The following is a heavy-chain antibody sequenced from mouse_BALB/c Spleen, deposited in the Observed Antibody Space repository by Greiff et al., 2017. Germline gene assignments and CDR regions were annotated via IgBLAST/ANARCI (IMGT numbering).Heavy chain of an antibody. J-gene: IGHJ4*01. CDR1: GYTFTSYW. CDR2: INPSTGYT. V-gene: IGHV1-4*01. CDR3: ARSGPYYAMDY. D-gene: IGHD3-2*02. Sequence: VKLQQSGTVLARPGASVKMSCKASGYTFTSYWMHWVKQRPGQGLEWIGYINPSTGYTEYNQKFKDKATLTADKSSSTAYMQLSSLTSEDSAVYYCARSGPYYAMDYWGQGTSVTVSS.